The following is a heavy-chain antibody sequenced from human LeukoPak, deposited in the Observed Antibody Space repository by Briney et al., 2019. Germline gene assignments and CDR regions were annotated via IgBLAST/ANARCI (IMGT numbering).Heavy chain of an antibody. V-gene: IGHV3-30*04. J-gene: IGHJ4*02. CDR3: ARAQNWNYAQVDY. D-gene: IGHD1-7*01. CDR1: GFTFSNYP. Sequence: PGGSLRLSCAASGFTFSNYPMHWVRQAPGKGLEWVALIFYDGSKTYYADSVKGRFTISRDNSKNPLHLQMNSLRAEDTTVYYCARAQNWNYAQVDYWGQGTLVTASS. CDR2: IFYDGSKT.